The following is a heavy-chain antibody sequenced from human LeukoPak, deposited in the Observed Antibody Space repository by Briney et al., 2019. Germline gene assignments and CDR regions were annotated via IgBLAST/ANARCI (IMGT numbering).Heavy chain of an antibody. Sequence: SQTLSLTCTVSGGSITSGGYYWRWIRQHPGKGLEWIGYIYYSGSTYYNPSLKSRVTISVDTSKNQFSLKLSSVTAADTAVYYCARALLDYSKGYYYYYYMDVWGKGTTVTVSS. D-gene: IGHD4-11*01. J-gene: IGHJ6*03. CDR3: ARALLDYSKGYYYYYYMDV. CDR1: GGSITSGGYY. CDR2: IYYSGST. V-gene: IGHV4-31*03.